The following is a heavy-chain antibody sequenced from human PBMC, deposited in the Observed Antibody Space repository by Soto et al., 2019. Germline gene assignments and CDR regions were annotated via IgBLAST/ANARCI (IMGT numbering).Heavy chain of an antibody. Sequence: QLQLQESGSGLVKPSETLSLTCIVSNGSISSRSSYWGWIRQTPGKRLEWIGSIDYIGNTYYNPSLKGRVTISIDTSKPQFSLKMNSVTAADTAVYFCGGQDYGAKGYYENWGQGALVTVSS. CDR1: NGSISSRSSY. D-gene: IGHD4-17*01. CDR2: IDYIGNT. J-gene: IGHJ4*02. CDR3: GGQDYGAKGYYEN. V-gene: IGHV4-39*01.